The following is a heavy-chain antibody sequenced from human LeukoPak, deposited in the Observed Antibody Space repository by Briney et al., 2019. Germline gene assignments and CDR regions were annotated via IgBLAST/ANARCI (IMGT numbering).Heavy chain of an antibody. V-gene: IGHV3-23*01. J-gene: IGHJ6*03. D-gene: IGHD6-13*01. CDR3: AKVPIYSSSWYSHYYYYYYMDV. CDR1: GFTFSSYA. Sequence: GGSLRLSCAASGFTFSSYAMSWVRQAPGKGLEWVSAISGSGGSTYYADSVKGRFTISRDNSKNTLYLQMSSLRAEDTAVYYCAKVPIYSSSWYSHYYYYYYMDVWGKGTTVTVSS. CDR2: ISGSGGST.